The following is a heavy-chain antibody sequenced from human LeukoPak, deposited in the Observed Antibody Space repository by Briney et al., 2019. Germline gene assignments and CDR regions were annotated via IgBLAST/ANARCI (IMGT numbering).Heavy chain of an antibody. D-gene: IGHD2-15*01. J-gene: IGHJ4*02. V-gene: IGHV3-30*18. CDR3: AKDGGAYCSGGSCYPIDY. Sequence: GGSLRLSCAASGFTFSSYGMHWVRQAPGKGLEWVAVISYDGSNKYYADSVKGRFTISRDNSKNTQYLQMNSLRAEDTALYYCAKDGGAYCSGGSCYPIDYWGQGTLVTVSS. CDR2: ISYDGSNK. CDR1: GFTFSSYG.